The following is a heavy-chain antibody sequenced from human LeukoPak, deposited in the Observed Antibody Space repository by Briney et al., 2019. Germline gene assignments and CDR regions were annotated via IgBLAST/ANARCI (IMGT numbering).Heavy chain of an antibody. J-gene: IGHJ4*02. Sequence: ASVKVSCKTSGYTFTGYYMHWVRQAPGQGLEWMGWINPNSGGTNYAQKFQGRVTMTRDTSISTAYMELSRLRSDDTAVYYCARYLFAGDGPNSDYWGQGTLVTVSS. CDR2: INPNSGGT. V-gene: IGHV1-2*02. D-gene: IGHD2-21*02. CDR1: GYTFTGYY. CDR3: ARYLFAGDGPNSDY.